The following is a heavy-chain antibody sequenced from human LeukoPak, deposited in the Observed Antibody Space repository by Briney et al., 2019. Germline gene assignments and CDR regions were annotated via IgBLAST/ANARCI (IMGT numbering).Heavy chain of an antibody. V-gene: IGHV4-31*03. CDR1: GGSISSGGYY. J-gene: IGHJ4*02. CDR2: IYYSGST. CDR3: ARGVLRRYYDSSGYCCYFDY. Sequence: PSETLSLTCTVSGGSISSGGYYWSWIRQHPGKGLEWIGYIYYSGSTYYNPSLKSRVTISVDTSKNQFSLKLSSVTAADTAVYYCARGVLRRYYDSSGYCCYFDYWGQGTLVTVSS. D-gene: IGHD3-22*01.